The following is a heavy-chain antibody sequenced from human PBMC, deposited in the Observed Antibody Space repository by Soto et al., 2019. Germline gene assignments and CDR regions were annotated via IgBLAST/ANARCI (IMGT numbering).Heavy chain of an antibody. CDR3: ARDPRSGWYPY. CDR2: ISAYNGNT. Sequence: ASVKVSCKASGYTFTSYGISWVRQAPGQGLEWMGWISAYNGNTNYAQKLQGRVTMTTDTSTSTDYMELRSLRSDDTAVYYCARDPRSGWYPYWGQGTLVTVSS. CDR1: GYTFTSYG. V-gene: IGHV1-18*04. D-gene: IGHD6-19*01. J-gene: IGHJ4*02.